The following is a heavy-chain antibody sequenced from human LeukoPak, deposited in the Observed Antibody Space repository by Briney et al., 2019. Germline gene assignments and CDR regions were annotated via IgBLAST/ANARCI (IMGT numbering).Heavy chain of an antibody. CDR1: GFTFSSYW. J-gene: IGHJ2*01. CDR3: ARDIRYFDL. V-gene: IGHV3-7*01. Sequence: GGSLRLSCAASGFTFSSYWMAWVRQAPGKGLEWVGNINQEGRDKNYVDSVKGRFTISRDNAKNSLYLQMNNLRAEDTAVYYCARDIRYFDLWGRGTLVTVSS. CDR2: INQEGRDK.